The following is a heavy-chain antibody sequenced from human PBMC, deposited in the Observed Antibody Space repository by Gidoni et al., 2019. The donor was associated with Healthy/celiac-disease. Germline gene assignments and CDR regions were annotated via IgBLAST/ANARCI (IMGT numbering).Heavy chain of an antibody. J-gene: IGHJ4*02. CDR3: AKDWGDFYYDSSGYGGVFDY. V-gene: IGHV3-30*18. Sequence: QVQLVESGGGVVQPGRSLRLSCAASGFTFSSYGMHWVRQAPGKGLEWVAVISYDGSNKYYADSAKGRFTISRDNSKNTLHLQMNSLRAEDTAVYYCAKDWGDFYYDSSGYGGVFDYWGQGTLVTVSS. D-gene: IGHD3-22*01. CDR1: GFTFSSYG. CDR2: ISYDGSNK.